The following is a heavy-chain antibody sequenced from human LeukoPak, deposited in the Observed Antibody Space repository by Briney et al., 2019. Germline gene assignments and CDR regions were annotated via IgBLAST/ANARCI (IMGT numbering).Heavy chain of an antibody. CDR1: GFTFDDYA. CDR2: ISWNGIST. Sequence: GGSLRFSCAASGFTFDDYAMHWVRQAPGKGLEWVSLISWNGISTYYADSVKGRFTISRDNNKNSLYLQMNSLRAEDTALYYCAKPHLSVVDTPYFDDWGQGTLVTVSS. D-gene: IGHD5-18*01. J-gene: IGHJ4*02. CDR3: AKPHLSVVDTPYFDD. V-gene: IGHV3-43D*03.